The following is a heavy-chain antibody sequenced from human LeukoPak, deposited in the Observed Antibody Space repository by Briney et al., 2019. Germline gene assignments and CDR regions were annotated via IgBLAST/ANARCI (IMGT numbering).Heavy chain of an antibody. D-gene: IGHD4-17*01. CDR3: ARGYDYGDYVGDFDC. J-gene: IGHJ4*02. CDR1: GYTFTSYP. CDR2: ITTYNGNT. Sequence: ASVKVSCKASGYTFTSYPISWVRQAPGQGLEWMGWITTYNGNTKYAQKLQGRVTMTTDTSTSTVYMDLRGLRSDDTAVYYCARGYDYGDYVGDFDCWGQGTLVTVSS. V-gene: IGHV1-18*01.